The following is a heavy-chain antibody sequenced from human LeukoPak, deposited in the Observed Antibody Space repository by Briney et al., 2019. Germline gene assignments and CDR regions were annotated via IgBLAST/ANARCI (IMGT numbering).Heavy chain of an antibody. CDR2: ISSSCSTI. J-gene: IGHJ4*02. CDR3: AREGPRYSSGYLDY. V-gene: IGHV3-11*01. CDR1: GFTFSDYY. D-gene: IGHD6-19*01. Sequence: GGSLRLSCAASGFTFSDYYMSWIRQAPGKGLAWVSYISSSCSTIYYADSVKGRFTISRDNAKHSLYLQMNSLRAEDTAVYYCAREGPRYSSGYLDYWGQGTLVTVSS.